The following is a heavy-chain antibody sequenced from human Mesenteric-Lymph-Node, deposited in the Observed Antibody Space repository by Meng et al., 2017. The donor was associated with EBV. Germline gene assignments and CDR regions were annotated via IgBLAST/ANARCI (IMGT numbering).Heavy chain of an antibody. J-gene: IGHJ4*02. CDR3: AREGDWTTFDY. D-gene: IGHD3/OR15-3a*01. Sequence: VQLVQSGGEVKKTGASVRVSCKASGYTYTSYGIIWVRQAPGQGLEWVGWISAYNGNTNYAQKVQGRVTMTTDTSTTTAYMELRRLRSDDTAVYYCAREGDWTTFDYWGQGTLVTVSS. V-gene: IGHV1-18*01. CDR2: ISAYNGNT. CDR1: GYTYTSYG.